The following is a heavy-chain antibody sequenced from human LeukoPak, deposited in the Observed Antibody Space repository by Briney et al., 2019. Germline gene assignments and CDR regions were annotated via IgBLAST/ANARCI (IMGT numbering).Heavy chain of an antibody. D-gene: IGHD3-10*01. CDR3: ARVRGIWFGEATDYGMDV. CDR1: GFTFSSYD. CDR2: IGTAGDT. J-gene: IGHJ6*02. Sequence: GGSLRLSCAASGFTFSSYDMHWVRQATGKGLEWVSAIGTAGDTYYPGSVKGRFTISRENAKNSLYLQMNSLRAGDTAVCYCARVRGIWFGEATDYGMDVWGQGTTVTVSS. V-gene: IGHV3-13*04.